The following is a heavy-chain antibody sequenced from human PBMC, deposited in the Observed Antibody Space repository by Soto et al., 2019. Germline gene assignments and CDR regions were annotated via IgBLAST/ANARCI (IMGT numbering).Heavy chain of an antibody. CDR3: AGNPDTMGSFDY. CDR2: IDSGGST. CDR1: GFTFSSNY. Sequence: GGSLRLSCAASGFTFSSNYMSWVRQAPGKGLEWVSVIDSGGSTYYADSVKGRFTISRDNSKNTLYLQMNSLRAEDTAVYYCAGNPDTMGSFDYWGQGTLVTVSS. D-gene: IGHD3-10*01. V-gene: IGHV3-53*01. J-gene: IGHJ4*02.